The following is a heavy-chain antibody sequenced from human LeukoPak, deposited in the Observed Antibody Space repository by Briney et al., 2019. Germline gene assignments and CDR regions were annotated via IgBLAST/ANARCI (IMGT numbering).Heavy chain of an antibody. D-gene: IGHD3-3*01. J-gene: IGHJ5*01. CDR1: GFTFSSYS. CDR3: AKRVGVTVPGWFDS. Sequence: GGSLRLSCAASGFTFSSYSMNWVRQAPGKGLEWVSSISSGSSYIYYADSVKGRFTISRDNAKNSLYLQMNSLRAEDTALYYCAKRVGVTVPGWFDSWGQGTLVTVSS. V-gene: IGHV3-21*01. CDR2: ISSGSSYI.